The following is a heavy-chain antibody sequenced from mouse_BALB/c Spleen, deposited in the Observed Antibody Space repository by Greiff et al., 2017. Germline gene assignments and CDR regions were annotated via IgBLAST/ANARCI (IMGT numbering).Heavy chain of an antibody. CDR2: ILPGSGST. J-gene: IGHJ4*01. CDR1: GYPFSSYW. CDR3: ARLGIPYAMDY. Sequence: QVQLQQSGPELVKPGASVKMSCKATGYPFSSYWIEWVKQRPGHGLEWIGEILPGSGSTNYNEKFKGKATFTADTSSNTAYMQLSSLTSEDSAVYYCARLGIPYAMDYWGQGTSVTVSS. D-gene: IGHD5-2*01. V-gene: IGHV1-9*01.